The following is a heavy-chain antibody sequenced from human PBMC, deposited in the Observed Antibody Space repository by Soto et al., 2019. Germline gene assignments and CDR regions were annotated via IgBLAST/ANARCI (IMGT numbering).Heavy chain of an antibody. J-gene: IGHJ4*02. V-gene: IGHV1-69*01. Sequence: QVQLVQSGAEVKKPGSSVKVSCKASGGTFSSYAISWVRQAPGQGLEWMGGIIPIFGTANYAQKFQGRVTLTADESTSTAYMELSSLRSEDTAVYYCSRGGEIVVVPAAILPRGFDYWGQGTLVTVSS. CDR2: IIPIFGTA. D-gene: IGHD2-2*01. CDR1: GGTFSSYA. CDR3: SRGGEIVVVPAAILPRGFDY.